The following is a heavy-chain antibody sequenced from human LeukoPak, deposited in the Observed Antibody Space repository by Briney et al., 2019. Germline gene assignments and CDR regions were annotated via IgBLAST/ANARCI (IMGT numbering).Heavy chain of an antibody. Sequence: PGGSLRLSCAASGFTFSRYFLACVRQAPGRGLEWVTVISYDGSNKYYADSVKCRFTISRDNSKNTLYLEKNSLSGEDTAVYYCVKDEVAVAARQPYYYMDVWGRGTTVTVSS. D-gene: IGHD6-19*01. CDR2: ISYDGSNK. CDR3: VKDEVAVAARQPYYYMDV. J-gene: IGHJ6*03. V-gene: IGHV3-30*18. CDR1: GFTFSRYF.